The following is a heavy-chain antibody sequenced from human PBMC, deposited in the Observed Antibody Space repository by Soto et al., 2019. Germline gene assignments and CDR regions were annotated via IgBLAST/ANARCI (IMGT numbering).Heavy chain of an antibody. CDR1: GFTFSSYA. J-gene: IGHJ6*02. D-gene: IGHD5-12*01. Sequence: GGSLRLSCTASGFTFSSYAMQWVRQAPGKGLEWVAVISYDGSNKYYADSVKGRFTISRDNSKNTLYLQMNSLRAEDTAVYYCARALGGYEPYYYYGMDVWGQGTTVTVSS. CDR3: ARALGGYEPYYYYGMDV. V-gene: IGHV3-30-3*01. CDR2: ISYDGSNK.